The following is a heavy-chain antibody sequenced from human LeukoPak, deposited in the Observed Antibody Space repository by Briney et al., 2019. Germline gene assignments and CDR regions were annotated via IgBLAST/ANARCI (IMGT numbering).Heavy chain of an antibody. CDR2: ISSNGGST. CDR1: GFTFSYYA. CDR3: VKGPTYDGLPYYFDY. J-gene: IGHJ4*02. D-gene: IGHD3-22*01. Sequence: GGSLRLSCSASGFTFSYYAMHWVRQTAGKGLEFVSGISSNGGSTYYADPLKGRFTISRDNSNNTLYLQMSSLRAEDTAVYYCVKGPTYDGLPYYFDYWGQGTLVTVSS. V-gene: IGHV3-64D*09.